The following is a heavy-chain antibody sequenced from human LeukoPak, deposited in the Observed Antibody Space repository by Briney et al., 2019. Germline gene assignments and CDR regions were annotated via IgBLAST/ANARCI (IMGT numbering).Heavy chain of an antibody. Sequence: SETLSLTCTVSGGSISSYYWSWIRQPPGKGLEWIGYIYYSGSTNYNPSLKSRVTISVDTSKNQFSLKLSSVTAADTAVYYCARSRYSSSWYGWLLDYWGQGTLVTVSS. D-gene: IGHD6-13*01. CDR3: ARSRYSSSWYGWLLDY. J-gene: IGHJ4*02. V-gene: IGHV4-59*08. CDR1: GGSISSYY. CDR2: IYYSGST.